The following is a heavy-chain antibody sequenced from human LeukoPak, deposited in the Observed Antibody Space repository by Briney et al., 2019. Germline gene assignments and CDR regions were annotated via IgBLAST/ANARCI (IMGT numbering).Heavy chain of an antibody. D-gene: IGHD5-24*01. CDR2: IIPIFGTA. J-gene: IGHJ5*02. Sequence: SVKVSCKASGGTFSSYAISWVRQAPGQGLEWMGGIIPIFGTANYAQKFQGRVTITADESTSTDYLELSSLRSEDTAVYYCARDNSVRDEAWWFNPWGQGTLVTVSS. CDR1: GGTFSSYA. CDR3: ARDNSVRDEAWWFNP. V-gene: IGHV1-69*01.